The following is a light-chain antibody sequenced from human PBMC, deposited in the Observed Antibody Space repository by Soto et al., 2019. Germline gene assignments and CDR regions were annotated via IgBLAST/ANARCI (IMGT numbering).Light chain of an antibody. CDR1: QGISSS. Sequence: IQLTQSPSSLSASVGDRVTITCRARQGISSSLAWYQQKPEKAPKLLIYAASTLQSGVPSRFSGSGSGTDFTLTISSLQPEDFATYYCHHRNSYPLGFGGGTKVEIK. V-gene: IGKV1-9*01. CDR3: HHRNSYPLG. CDR2: AAS. J-gene: IGKJ4*01.